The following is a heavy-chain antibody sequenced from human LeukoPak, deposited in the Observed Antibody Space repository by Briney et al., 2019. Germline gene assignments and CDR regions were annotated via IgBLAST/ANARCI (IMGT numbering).Heavy chain of an antibody. Sequence: SETLSLTCTVSGGSINSNSYYWGWIRQSPGKGLEWIGTFYYSGSTYYNPSLKSRVSISIDTSKNQFSLKLSSVTAADTAVYYCARNAFYGPDNWFDPWGQGTLVTVSS. J-gene: IGHJ5*02. CDR2: FYYSGST. V-gene: IGHV4-39*01. D-gene: IGHD2/OR15-2a*01. CDR3: ARNAFYGPDNWFDP. CDR1: GGSINSNSYY.